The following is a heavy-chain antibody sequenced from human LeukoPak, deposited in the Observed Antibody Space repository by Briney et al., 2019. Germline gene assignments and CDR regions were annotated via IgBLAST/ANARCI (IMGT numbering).Heavy chain of an antibody. V-gene: IGHV3-53*01. D-gene: IGHD3-16*01. J-gene: IGHJ1*01. CDR3: AKDEATSGGGLAS. CDR1: GFSVSGTH. Sequence: PGGSLRLSCAASGFSVSGTHMTWVRQAPGMGLDWVSAMYTGGTTYYADSVSGRFTIFRDNAKNTLYLQMNSLRPEDTAVYYRAKDEATSGGGLASWGQGTLVIVSS. CDR2: MYTGGTT.